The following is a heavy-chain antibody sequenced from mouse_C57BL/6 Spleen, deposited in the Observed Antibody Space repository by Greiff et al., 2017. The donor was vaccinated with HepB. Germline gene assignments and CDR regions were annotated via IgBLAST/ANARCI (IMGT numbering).Heavy chain of an antibody. CDR3: TRSVTTVVEGAWFAY. V-gene: IGHV1-15*01. D-gene: IGHD1-1*01. J-gene: IGHJ3*01. CDR2: IDPETGGT. CDR1: GYTFTDYE. Sequence: QVQLKQSGAELVRPGASVTLSCKASGYTFTDYEMHWVKQTPVHGLEWIGAIDPETGGTAYNQKFKGKAILTADKSSSTAYMELRSLTSEDSAVYYCTRSVTTVVEGAWFAYWGQGTLVTVSA.